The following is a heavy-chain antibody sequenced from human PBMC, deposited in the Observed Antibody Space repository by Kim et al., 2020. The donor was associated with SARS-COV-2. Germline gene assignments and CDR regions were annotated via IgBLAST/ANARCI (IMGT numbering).Heavy chain of an antibody. Sequence: GGSLRLSCAASGFTFSSYWMSWVRQAPGKGLEWVANIKQDGSEKYYVDSVKGRFTISRDNAKNSLYLQMNSLRAEDTAVYYCAREDIVVVPAAMQDYYYYGMDVWGQGTTVTVSS. CDR1: GFTFSSYW. J-gene: IGHJ6*02. V-gene: IGHV3-7*01. CDR2: IKQDGSEK. D-gene: IGHD2-2*01. CDR3: AREDIVVVPAAMQDYYYYGMDV.